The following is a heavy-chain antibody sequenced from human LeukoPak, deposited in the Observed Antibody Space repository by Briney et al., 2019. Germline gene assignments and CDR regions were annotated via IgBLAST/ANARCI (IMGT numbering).Heavy chain of an antibody. V-gene: IGHV3-15*07. CDR1: GFTFSNAW. Sequence: GGSLRLSCAASGFTFSNAWMNWVRQAPGKGLEWVGRIKSKTDGGTTDYAAPVKGRFTISRDDSKNTLYLQMNSLKTEDTAVYYSTTEMATIDGDFDYWGQGTLVTVSS. CDR3: TTEMATIDGDFDY. D-gene: IGHD5-24*01. J-gene: IGHJ4*02. CDR2: IKSKTDGGTT.